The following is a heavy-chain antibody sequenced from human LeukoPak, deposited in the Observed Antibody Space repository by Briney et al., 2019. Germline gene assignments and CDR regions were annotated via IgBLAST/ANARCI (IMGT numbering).Heavy chain of an antibody. Sequence: ASVKISCKASGYTFTSYGISWVRQAPGQGLEWMGWISAYNGNTNYAQKLQGRVTMTTDTSTSTAYMELRSLRSDDTAVYYCARGMGRYFDWLIRTDAFDIWGQGTMVTVSS. D-gene: IGHD3-9*01. V-gene: IGHV1-18*01. J-gene: IGHJ3*02. CDR2: ISAYNGNT. CDR1: GYTFTSYG. CDR3: ARGMGRYFDWLIRTDAFDI.